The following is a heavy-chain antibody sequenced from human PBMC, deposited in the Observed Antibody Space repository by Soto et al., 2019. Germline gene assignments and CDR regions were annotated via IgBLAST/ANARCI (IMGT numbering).Heavy chain of an antibody. V-gene: IGHV4-30-2*01. J-gene: IGHJ4*02. Sequence: PSETLSLTCAVSGGSISSGGYSWSWIRQPPGKGLEWIGYIYHSGSTYYNPSLKSRVTISVDRSKNQFSLNLSSVTAADTAVYYCARHLPYCGGDCYSLDYWGQGTLVTVSS. D-gene: IGHD2-21*02. CDR1: GGSISSGGYS. CDR3: ARHLPYCGGDCYSLDY. CDR2: IYHSGST.